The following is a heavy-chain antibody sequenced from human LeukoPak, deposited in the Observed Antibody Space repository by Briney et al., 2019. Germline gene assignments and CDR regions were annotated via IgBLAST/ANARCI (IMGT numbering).Heavy chain of an antibody. CDR2: ISYDGSNK. CDR1: GFTFSSYS. CDR3: AKDSYYYDYVWGSYPQSYFDY. Sequence: KPGRSLRLSCAASGFTFSSYSMHWVRQAPGKGLEWVAVISYDGSNKYYADSVKGRFTISRDNSKNTLYLQMNSLRAEDTAVYYCAKDSYYYDYVWGSYPQSYFDYWGQGTLVTVSS. V-gene: IGHV3-30*18. D-gene: IGHD3-16*02. J-gene: IGHJ4*02.